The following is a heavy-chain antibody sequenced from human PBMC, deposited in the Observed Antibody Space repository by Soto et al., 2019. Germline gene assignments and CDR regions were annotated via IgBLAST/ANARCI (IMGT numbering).Heavy chain of an antibody. Sequence: QVQLVQSGAEVKKPGSSVTVSCKASGGTFSSYTISWVRQAPGQGLEWMGGIIPIFGTANYAQKFQGRVTITAEKSTRTAYMEFSRLRFEDTAVYYCARGNHRWLQLWYFDLWGRGTLVTVSS. CDR3: ARGNHRWLQLWYFDL. D-gene: IGHD5-12*01. V-gene: IGHV1-69*14. CDR1: GGTFSSYT. J-gene: IGHJ2*01. CDR2: IIPIFGTA.